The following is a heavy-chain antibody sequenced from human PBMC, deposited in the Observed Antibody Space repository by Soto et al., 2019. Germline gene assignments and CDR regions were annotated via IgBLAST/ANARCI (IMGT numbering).Heavy chain of an antibody. V-gene: IGHV1-3*01. CDR1: GYTFASYA. CDR2: INAGNGNT. Sequence: ASVKVSCKASGYTFASYAMHWVRQAPGQRLEWMGWINAGNGNTKYSQKFQGRVTITRDTSASTAYMELSSLRSEDTAVYYCARMVVAATPDYYYGMDVWGQGTTVTVSS. D-gene: IGHD2-15*01. J-gene: IGHJ6*02. CDR3: ARMVVAATPDYYYGMDV.